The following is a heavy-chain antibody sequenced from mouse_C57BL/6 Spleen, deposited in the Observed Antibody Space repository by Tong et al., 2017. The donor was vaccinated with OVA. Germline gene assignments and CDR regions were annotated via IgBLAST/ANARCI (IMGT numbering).Heavy chain of an antibody. Sequence: EVQLVESGGGLVQPGESLKLSCESNEYEFPSHDMSWVRKTPEKRLELVAAINSDGGSTYYPDTMERRFIISRDNTKKNLYLQMSRLRSEDTALYYCARNGAIGTWYFDVWGAGTTVTVSS. D-gene: IGHD2-14*01. V-gene: IGHV5-2*01. CDR2: INSDGGST. CDR3: ARNGAIGTWYFDV. CDR1: EYEFPSHD. J-gene: IGHJ1*01.